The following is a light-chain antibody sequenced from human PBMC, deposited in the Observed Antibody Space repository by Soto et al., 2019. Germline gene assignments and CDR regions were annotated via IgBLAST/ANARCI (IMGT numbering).Light chain of an antibody. CDR1: QSISTK. V-gene: IGKV3-15*01. Sequence: EVVIRQSPPTLSVSPGEGATFSCRASQSISTKLAWYQQRPGQAPRLLMYGASTGATGIPARFRGSGSGTEFTLTISSLQSEDFAVYYCQQYSSWVWTFGQGTKG. J-gene: IGKJ1*01. CDR3: QQYSSWVWT. CDR2: GAS.